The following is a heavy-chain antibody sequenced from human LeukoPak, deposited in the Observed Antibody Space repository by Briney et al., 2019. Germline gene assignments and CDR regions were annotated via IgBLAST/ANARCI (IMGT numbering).Heavy chain of an antibody. V-gene: IGHV3-21*01. CDR1: GFTFSTYN. CDR2: ISSSSTFI. CDR3: ARDRDYHDVSGFYPGY. Sequence: GGSLRLSCAASGFTFSTYNMNWVRQAPGKGLVWVSSISSSSTFIHYADSVKGRFTISRDNAKNSLYLQMNSLRAEDTAVYYCARDRDYHDVSGFYPGYWGQGTLVTVSS. D-gene: IGHD3-22*01. J-gene: IGHJ4*02.